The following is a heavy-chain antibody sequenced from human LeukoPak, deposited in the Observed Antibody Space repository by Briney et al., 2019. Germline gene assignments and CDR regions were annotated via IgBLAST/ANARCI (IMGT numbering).Heavy chain of an antibody. CDR3: ARDVPYSSGWSYYYYYGMDV. CDR2: INPSGGST. CDR1: GYTFTSYY. V-gene: IGHV1-46*01. Sequence: ASVKVSCKASGYTFTSYYMHWVRQAPGQGLEWMGIINPSGGSTSYAQKFQGRVTMTRDTATSTVYMELSSLRSEDTAVYYCARDVPYSSGWSYYYYYGMDVWGQGTTVTVSS. J-gene: IGHJ6*02. D-gene: IGHD6-19*01.